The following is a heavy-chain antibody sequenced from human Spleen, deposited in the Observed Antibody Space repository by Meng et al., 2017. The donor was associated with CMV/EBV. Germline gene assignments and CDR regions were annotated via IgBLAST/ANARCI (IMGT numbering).Heavy chain of an antibody. D-gene: IGHD2-2*02. CDR3: ARARKYCSSTSCYISYFQH. J-gene: IGHJ1*01. CDR2: INPNSGGT. V-gene: IGHV1-2*02. Sequence: ASVKVSCKASGYTFTTYYIHWVRQAPGQGLEWMGWINPNSGGTNYAQKFQGRVTMTRDTSISTAYMELSRLRSDDTAVYYCARARKYCSSTSCYISYFQHWGQGTLVTVSS. CDR1: GYTFTTYY.